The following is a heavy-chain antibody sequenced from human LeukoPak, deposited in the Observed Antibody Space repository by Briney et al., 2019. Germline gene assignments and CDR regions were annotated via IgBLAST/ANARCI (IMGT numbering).Heavy chain of an antibody. CDR1: GFTFSSYG. J-gene: IGHJ4*02. V-gene: IGHV3-33*01. CDR2: IWDDGGNK. Sequence: TGRSLRLSCAASGFTFSSYGMSWVRQAPGKGLEWVSVIWDDGGNKYYADSVKGRFTISRDNSQRMLYLQMTSLRAEDTAVYYHARGSVNGGLRPYFDYWGQGTLVTVSS. CDR3: ARGSVNGGLRPYFDY. D-gene: IGHD4-23*01.